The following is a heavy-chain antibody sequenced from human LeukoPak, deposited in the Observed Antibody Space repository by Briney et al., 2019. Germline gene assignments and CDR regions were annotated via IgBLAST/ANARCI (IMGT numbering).Heavy chain of an antibody. J-gene: IGHJ4*02. CDR2: ISGSGGST. V-gene: IGHV3-23*01. D-gene: IGHD6-19*01. Sequence: GGSLRLSCAASGFTFSSYAMSWVRQAPGKGLEWVSAISGSGGSTYYADSVEGRFTISRDNSKNTLYLQMHSLRAEDTAVYFCARDRLEAVAGTRCFDYCGQGTLVTVSS. CDR1: GFTFSSYA. CDR3: ARDRLEAVAGTRCFDY.